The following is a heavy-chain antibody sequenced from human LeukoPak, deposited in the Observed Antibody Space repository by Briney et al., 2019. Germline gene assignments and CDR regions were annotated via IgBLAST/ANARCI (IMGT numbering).Heavy chain of an antibody. Sequence: SVKVSCKASGDTFIPYTFSWVRQAPGQGLEWMGRIIPSLDISNYAQKFQGRVTLSADKATTTTYMELRSLRSDDTAVYYCARDRYCSGGSCYGGVGFDPWGQGTLVTVSS. CDR2: IIPSLDIS. D-gene: IGHD2-15*01. V-gene: IGHV1-69*02. J-gene: IGHJ5*02. CDR3: ARDRYCSGGSCYGGVGFDP. CDR1: GDTFIPYT.